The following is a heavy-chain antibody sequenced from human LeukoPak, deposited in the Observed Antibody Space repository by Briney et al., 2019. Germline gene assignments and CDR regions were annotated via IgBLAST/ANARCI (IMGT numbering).Heavy chain of an antibody. CDR1: AGSISSYY. CDR2: IYTSGTT. V-gene: IGHV4-4*07. D-gene: IGHD6-6*01. Sequence: SETLSLTCTVSAGSISSYYWSWIRQPAGKGLEWIGRIYTSGTTNYNPSLKSQVTMSVDTSKNQFSLKLSSVTAAGTAVYYCARDLASSSSHYYYYYMDVWGKGTTVTVSS. J-gene: IGHJ6*03. CDR3: ARDLASSSSHYYYYYMDV.